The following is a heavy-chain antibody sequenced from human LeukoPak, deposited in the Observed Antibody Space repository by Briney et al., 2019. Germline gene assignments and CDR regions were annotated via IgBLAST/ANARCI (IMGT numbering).Heavy chain of an antibody. Sequence: KVGESLRISCKCSGYRFANYWISWVRQMPGKGLEWMGRIDPSDSYTNYSPSFQGHVTISADKSTSTAYLQWGSLNASATTKYYSAHDSHSSIRSRDYYWGQGTLVTVSS. D-gene: IGHD3-22*01. CDR3: AHDSHSSIRSRDYY. V-gene: IGHV5-10-1*01. CDR1: GYRFANYW. J-gene: IGHJ4*02. CDR2: IDPSDSYT.